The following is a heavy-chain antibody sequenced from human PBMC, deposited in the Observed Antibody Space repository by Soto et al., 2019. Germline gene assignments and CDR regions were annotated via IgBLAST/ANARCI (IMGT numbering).Heavy chain of an antibody. CDR1: GYSFNNYY. Sequence: GASVKVSCKASGYSFNNYYMHWVRQAPGQGLEWMAIINPSAGSTSYAQKFQGRVTMTRDTSTSTVYMELSSLRSEDTAVYYCARGPSNYGMDVWGKGTTVPVDS. V-gene: IGHV1-46*02. J-gene: IGHJ6*04. CDR2: INPSAGST. CDR3: ARGPSNYGMDV.